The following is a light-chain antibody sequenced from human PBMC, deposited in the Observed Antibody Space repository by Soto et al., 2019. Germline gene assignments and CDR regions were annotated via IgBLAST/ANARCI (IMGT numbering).Light chain of an antibody. Sequence: QSALALPPSASGTPGQRVTIPCSGSSSNIGSNAVSWYQQLPGTAPKLLIYSDNQRPSGVPDRFSGSKSGTSASLAISGLQSEDEADYYCAAWDDSLEGWVFGGGTKLTVL. J-gene: IGLJ3*02. V-gene: IGLV1-44*01. CDR3: AAWDDSLEGWV. CDR2: SDN. CDR1: SSNIGSNA.